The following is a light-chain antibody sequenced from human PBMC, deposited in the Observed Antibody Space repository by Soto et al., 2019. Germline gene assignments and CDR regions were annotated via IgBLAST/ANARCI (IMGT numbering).Light chain of an antibody. J-gene: IGKJ1*01. CDR3: QKYNSAPRT. V-gene: IGKV1-27*01. CDR2: AAS. Sequence: DIQMTQSPSSLSASVGDRVTLTCRASQGISNYLAWYQQKPGKVPKLLIYAASTLQSVVPSRFSGSGSGTDFTLTISSLQPEDVATYYCQKYNSAPRTFGQGTKVEGK. CDR1: QGISNY.